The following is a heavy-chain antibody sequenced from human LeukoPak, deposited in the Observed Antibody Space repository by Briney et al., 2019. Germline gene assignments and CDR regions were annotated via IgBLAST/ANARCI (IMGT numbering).Heavy chain of an antibody. CDR3: AKDIYGREQWLGENGMDV. CDR2: ISWNSGSI. J-gene: IGHJ6*02. V-gene: IGHV3-9*01. Sequence: GGSLRLSCAASGFTFDDYAMHWVRQAPGKGLEWVSGISWNSGSIGYADSVKGRFTISRDNAKNSLYLQMNSLRAEDTALYYCAKDIYGREQWLGENGMDVWGQGTTVTVSS. CDR1: GFTFDDYA. D-gene: IGHD6-19*01.